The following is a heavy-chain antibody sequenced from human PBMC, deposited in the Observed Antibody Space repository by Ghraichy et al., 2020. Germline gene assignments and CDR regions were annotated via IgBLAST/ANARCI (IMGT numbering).Heavy chain of an antibody. CDR3: ARSLSGVWYGELSYFDY. Sequence: SETLSLTCTVTSGSIITTNYYWGWVRQPPGKGLEWIGSIYHSGKTYYNSSLRSRLTISVDKSKNQFSLHLSSVTAADTAIYFCARSLSGVWYGELSYFDYWAQGSLVTVSS. CDR2: IYHSGKT. J-gene: IGHJ4*02. D-gene: IGHD3-10*01. V-gene: IGHV4-39*01. CDR1: SGSIITTNYY.